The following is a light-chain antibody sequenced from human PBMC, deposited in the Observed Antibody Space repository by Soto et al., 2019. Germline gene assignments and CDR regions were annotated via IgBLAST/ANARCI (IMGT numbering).Light chain of an antibody. V-gene: IGKV1-39*01. CDR1: QSISNY. CDR3: QQSSSTSIT. Sequence: DIQMTQSPSSLAASVGDRVTITCRASQSISNYLNWYQQKPGKPPKLLIYTASSLQSGVPSRFSGSGSGTDFTLTISSLQPEDFATYYCQQSSSTSITFGQGTRLEIK. J-gene: IGKJ5*01. CDR2: TAS.